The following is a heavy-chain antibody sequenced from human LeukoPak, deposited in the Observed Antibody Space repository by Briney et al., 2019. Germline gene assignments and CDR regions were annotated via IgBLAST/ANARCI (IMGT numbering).Heavy chain of an antibody. Sequence: GGSLRLSCAASGFTFSNYGMNWVRQAPGKGLEWVSAISGSGVTTHYAGSVKGRFSISRDNSKNTLYLQMNSLRAEDTALYYCAKKVVVGATSPYSDFQDWGQGTLVTVSS. CDR2: ISGSGVTT. CDR1: GFTFSNYG. V-gene: IGHV3-23*01. J-gene: IGHJ1*01. D-gene: IGHD1-26*01. CDR3: AKKVVVGATSPYSDFQD.